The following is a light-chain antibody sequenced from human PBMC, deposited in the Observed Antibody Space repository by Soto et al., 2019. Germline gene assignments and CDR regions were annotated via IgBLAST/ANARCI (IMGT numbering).Light chain of an antibody. Sequence: QSALTQPRSVSGSPGQSVTISCTGTRSDVGGYNYVSWYQQHPGKAPKLMIYDVSTRPSGVPDRFSGAKSGNTASLTISGLQAEDEADYYCFSYAGSYTWGFGGGTQLTV. CDR1: RSDVGGYNY. V-gene: IGLV2-11*01. J-gene: IGLJ2*01. CDR2: DVS. CDR3: FSYAGSYTWG.